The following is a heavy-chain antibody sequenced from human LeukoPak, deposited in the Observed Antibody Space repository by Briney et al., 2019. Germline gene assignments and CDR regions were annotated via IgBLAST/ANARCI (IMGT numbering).Heavy chain of an antibody. V-gene: IGHV1-3*01. D-gene: IGHD2-21*01. CDR3: ARDDCGDTCYPGGY. CDR1: GYTFTKYV. Sequence: PGASVKVSCKASGYTFTKYVVHWVRQVPGQRPEWMGWINAGNGDTKYSQNFQDRVTITRDTSANTAYMELSSLTSEDTALYYCARDDCGDTCYPGGYWGQGTLVTVSS. CDR2: INAGNGDT. J-gene: IGHJ4*02.